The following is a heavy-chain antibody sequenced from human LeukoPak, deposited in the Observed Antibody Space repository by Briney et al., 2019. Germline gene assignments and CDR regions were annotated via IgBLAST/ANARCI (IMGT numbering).Heavy chain of an antibody. CDR1: VFTFSSYE. V-gene: IGHV3-48*03. D-gene: IGHD2-2*01. Sequence: GGSLRLSCAASVFTFSSYEMNWVRQAPGKGLEWVSYISSSGSTIYYADSVKGRFTISRDNSKNTLYLQMNSLRAEDTAVYYCAKEFVVVPAAKGYYNWFDPWGQGTLVTVSS. CDR3: AKEFVVVPAAKGYYNWFDP. CDR2: ISSSGSTI. J-gene: IGHJ5*02.